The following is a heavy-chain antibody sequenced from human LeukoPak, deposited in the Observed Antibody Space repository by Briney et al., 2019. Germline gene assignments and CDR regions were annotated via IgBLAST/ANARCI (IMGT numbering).Heavy chain of an antibody. Sequence: GGSLRLSCAASGFTFSSYSMNWVRQAPGKGLEWVSYISSSSSTIYYADSVKGRFTISRDNAKNSLYLQMNSLRAGDTAVYYCASPKASPLYMDVWGKGTTVTVSS. CDR3: ASPKASPLYMDV. CDR2: ISSSSSTI. V-gene: IGHV3-48*01. J-gene: IGHJ6*03. CDR1: GFTFSSYS.